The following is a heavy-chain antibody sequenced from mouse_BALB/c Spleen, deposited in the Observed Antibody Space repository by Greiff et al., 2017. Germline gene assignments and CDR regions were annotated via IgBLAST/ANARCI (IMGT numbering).Heavy chain of an antibody. J-gene: IGHJ3*01. CDR2: ISSGGST. CDR1: GFTFSSYA. V-gene: IGHV5-6-5*01. Sequence: EVKVVESGGGLVNPGGSLKLSCAASGFTFSSYAMSWVRQTPEKRLEWVASISSGGSTYYPDSVKGRFTISRDNARNILYLQMSSLRSEDTAMYYCARGGTTVPWFAYWGQGTLVTVSA. D-gene: IGHD1-1*01. CDR3: ARGGTTVPWFAY.